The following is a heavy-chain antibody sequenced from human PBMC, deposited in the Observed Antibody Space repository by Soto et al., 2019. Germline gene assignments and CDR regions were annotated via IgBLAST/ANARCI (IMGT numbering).Heavy chain of an antibody. V-gene: IGHV3-48*04. J-gene: IGHJ6*02. Sequence: GGSLRLSCAASGFTLSSYMMNWVRQAPGQGLEWISYISNSGSSIDYADSVKGRFTISRDNAKNSLYLQMNSLRAEDTASYYCARGYMGSYYYYGMDVWGQGTTVTVSS. CDR2: ISNSGSSI. CDR1: GFTLSSYM. CDR3: ARGYMGSYYYYGMDV. D-gene: IGHD3-10*01.